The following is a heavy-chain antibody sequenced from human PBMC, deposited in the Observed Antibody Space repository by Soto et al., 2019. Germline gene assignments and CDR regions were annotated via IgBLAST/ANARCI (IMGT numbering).Heavy chain of an antibody. Sequence: QVQLVESGGGVVQPGRSLRLSCAASGITFSSYGMNWVRQAPGKGLEWVAVISYDGTNKYYADSVKGRFTISRDNSKNTLYLQMNSRRPEDTAVYYSAKDAEYYGTGSDYDYWGQCTLVTVSS. J-gene: IGHJ4*02. CDR2: ISYDGTNK. D-gene: IGHD3-10*01. CDR3: AKDAEYYGTGSDYDY. CDR1: GITFSSYG. V-gene: IGHV3-30*18.